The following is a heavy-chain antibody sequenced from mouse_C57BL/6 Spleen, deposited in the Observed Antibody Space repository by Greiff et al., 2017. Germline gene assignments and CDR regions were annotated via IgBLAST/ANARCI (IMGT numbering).Heavy chain of an antibody. D-gene: IGHD4-1*01. CDR1: GYTFTSYW. J-gene: IGHJ3*01. CDR2: IDPSDSYT. CDR3: ARRWDRGFAY. Sequence: QVQLKQPGAELVKPGASVKLSCKASGYTFTSYWMPWVKQRPGQGLEWIGEIDPSDSYTNYNQKFKGKATLTVDKSSSTAYLLVSSLTSEGSAVYYCARRWDRGFAYWGQGTLVTVSA. V-gene: IGHV1-50*01.